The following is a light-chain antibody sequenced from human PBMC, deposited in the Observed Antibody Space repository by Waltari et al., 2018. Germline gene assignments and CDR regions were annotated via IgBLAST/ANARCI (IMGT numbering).Light chain of an antibody. Sequence: DIVMTQSPDSLAVSLGERATINCKSSQSVLYSSTHQNYLAWYQQKPGQPPKLLIYWASTRESGVPDRFSGSGSGTDFTLTISSLQAEDVAVYYCQQYYNSPLTFGQGTKLEI. V-gene: IGKV4-1*01. CDR3: QQYYNSPLT. J-gene: IGKJ2*01. CDR1: QSVLYSSTHQNY. CDR2: WAS.